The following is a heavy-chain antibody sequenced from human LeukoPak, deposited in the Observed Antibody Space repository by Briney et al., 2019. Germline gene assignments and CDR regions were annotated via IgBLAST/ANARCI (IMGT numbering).Heavy chain of an antibody. J-gene: IGHJ4*02. CDR2: ISSSSSGI. CDR3: ARRDIGSGWYYFDY. V-gene: IGHV3-48*01. CDR1: GFTFTNYS. Sequence: GGSLRLSCAASGFTFTNYSMSWVRQAPGKGLEWVSYISSSSSGILYADSVGGRFTISRDNAKNSLYLQMTSLRAEDTAVYYCARRDIGSGWYYFDYWGQGTLVTVSS. D-gene: IGHD6-19*01.